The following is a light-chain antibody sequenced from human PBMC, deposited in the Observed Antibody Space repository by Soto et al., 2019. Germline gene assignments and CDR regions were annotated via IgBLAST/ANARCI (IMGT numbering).Light chain of an antibody. V-gene: IGKV3-15*01. CDR2: GAS. J-gene: IGKJ4*01. CDR1: QSVSRN. CDR3: QQYAGSPF. Sequence: EIVMTQSPATLSVAPVERATLSFRASQSVSRNLAWYQQKPGQAPRLLIYGASTRATDIPAKFSGSGSGTEFTLTISSLQSEDLAVYHCQQYAGSPFFGRGTKVDI.